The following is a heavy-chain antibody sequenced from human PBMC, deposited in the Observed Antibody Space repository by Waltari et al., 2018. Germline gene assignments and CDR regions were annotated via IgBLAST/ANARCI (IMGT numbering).Heavy chain of an antibody. CDR3: AREASSSWYPYYYYYYGMDV. Sequence: GLEWVSYISSSGSTIYYADSVKGRFTISRDNAKNSLYLQMNSLRAEDTAVYYCAREASSSWYPYYYYYYGMDVWGQGTTVTVSS. CDR2: ISSSGSTI. J-gene: IGHJ6*02. V-gene: IGHV3-11*01. D-gene: IGHD6-13*01.